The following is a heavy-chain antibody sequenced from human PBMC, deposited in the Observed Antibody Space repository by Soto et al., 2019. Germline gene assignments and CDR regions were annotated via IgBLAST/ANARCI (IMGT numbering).Heavy chain of an antibody. Sequence: DVQLVESGGGLIQPGGSLRLSCAASGFTVSDYFMSWVRHAPGKGLEWVAVIYAGGSTYYPDSMKGRFTLSRDNSKNTLYLQVNGLRAEDTAVYYCAREGRGDAGNFDFWGQGTLVTVSS. J-gene: IGHJ4*02. CDR3: AREGRGDAGNFDF. CDR2: IYAGGST. D-gene: IGHD6-13*01. V-gene: IGHV3-53*01. CDR1: GFTVSDYF.